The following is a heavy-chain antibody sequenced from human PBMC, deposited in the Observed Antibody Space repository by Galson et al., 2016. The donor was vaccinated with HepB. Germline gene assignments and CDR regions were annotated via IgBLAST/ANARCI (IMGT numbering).Heavy chain of an antibody. D-gene: IGHD6-19*01. J-gene: IGHJ3*01. CDR2: IIPTFGTP. Sequence: SVKVSCKASGGTFSSYGISWVRQAPGQGLEWMGGIIPTFGTPKTAQKFQGRLTMTADESTSTVYMELTSLGYEDTAVYYCVRDRSGWVYWDAFDPWGQGTMVTVSS. CDR1: GGTFSSYG. CDR3: VRDRSGWVYWDAFDP. V-gene: IGHV1-69*13.